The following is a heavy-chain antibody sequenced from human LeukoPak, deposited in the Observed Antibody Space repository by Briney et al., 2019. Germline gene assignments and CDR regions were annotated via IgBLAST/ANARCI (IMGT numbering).Heavy chain of an antibody. CDR1: GYTFTSYG. V-gene: IGHV1-18*01. CDR3: ARVAMVRGLIRGAFDI. Sequence: ASVKVSCKASGYTFTSYGISWLRQAPGQGLEWMGWISAYNGNTNYAQKLQGRVTMTTDTSTSTAYMELRSLRSDDTAVYYCARVAMVRGLIRGAFDIWGQGTMVTVSS. D-gene: IGHD3-10*01. J-gene: IGHJ3*02. CDR2: ISAYNGNT.